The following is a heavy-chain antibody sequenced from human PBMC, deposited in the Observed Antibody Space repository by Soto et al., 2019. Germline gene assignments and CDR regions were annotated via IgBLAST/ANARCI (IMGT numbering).Heavy chain of an antibody. J-gene: IGHJ4*02. D-gene: IGHD6-13*01. CDR1: GFTFSTCA. CDR2: ISYGGKNE. Sequence: QVQVVESGGGVVQPGGSLRLSCVASGFTFSTCAMHWVRQAPGKGLEWVAAISYGGKNEYYADSVKGRFTVSRDMSESMLDLQMTGLGTEDTAVYYCVREEFEAGRGHFGCWGQGTLVSVSS. CDR3: VREEFEAGRGHFGC. V-gene: IGHV3-30*04.